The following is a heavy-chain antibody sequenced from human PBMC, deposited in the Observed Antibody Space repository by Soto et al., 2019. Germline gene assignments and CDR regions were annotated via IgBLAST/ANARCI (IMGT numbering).Heavy chain of an antibody. D-gene: IGHD2-21*02. Sequence: GGSLRLSCAASGFTFSSYGMHWVRQAPGKGLEWVANIKQDGSEKYYVDSVKGRFTISRDNAKNSLYLQMNSLRAEDTAVYYCARDGRVTHDYWGQGTLVTVSS. J-gene: IGHJ4*02. V-gene: IGHV3-7*01. CDR1: GFTFSSYG. CDR2: IKQDGSEK. CDR3: ARDGRVTHDY.